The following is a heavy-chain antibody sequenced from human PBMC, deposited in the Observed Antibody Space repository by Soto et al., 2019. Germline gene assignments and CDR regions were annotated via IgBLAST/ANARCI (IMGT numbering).Heavy chain of an antibody. J-gene: IGHJ3*02. CDR2: INPNSGGT. CDR1: GYTFTGYY. CDR3: ARGVPQWVPEPAAFDI. V-gene: IGHV1-2*04. D-gene: IGHD1-26*01. Sequence: ASVKVSCKASGYTFTGYYMHWVRQAPGQGLEWMGWINPNSGGTNYAQKFQGWVTMTRDTSISTAYMELSRLRSDDTAVYYCARGVPQWVPEPAAFDIWGQGTMVTVSS.